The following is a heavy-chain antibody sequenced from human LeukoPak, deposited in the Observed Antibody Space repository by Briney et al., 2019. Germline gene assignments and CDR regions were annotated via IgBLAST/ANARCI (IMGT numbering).Heavy chain of an antibody. Sequence: GGSLRLSCTASGFTFSSYAMTWVRQAPGKGLEWVSAISGSGGTTYNADSVKGRFTISRDNSKNTLYLQMNSLRADDTAVYYCAKGLSGSYYFDYWGQGTLVTVSS. J-gene: IGHJ4*02. V-gene: IGHV3-23*01. D-gene: IGHD1-26*01. CDR2: ISGSGGTT. CDR3: AKGLSGSYYFDY. CDR1: GFTFSSYA.